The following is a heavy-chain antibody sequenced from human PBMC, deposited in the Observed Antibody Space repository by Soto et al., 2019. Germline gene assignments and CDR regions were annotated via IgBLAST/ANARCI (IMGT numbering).Heavy chain of an antibody. Sequence: SETLSLTCTVSGGSINSYYWTWVRQPPGKGLEWIGHIYYRGTTNYNPSLRRRVTISLDTSTNQFSLQLSSVTAADTAVYYCARDELRSPVAGGSFYGMDVWGQGTTVTVSS. V-gene: IGHV4-59*01. CDR1: GGSINSYY. D-gene: IGHD1-26*01. CDR3: ARDELRSPVAGGSFYGMDV. CDR2: IYYRGTT. J-gene: IGHJ6*02.